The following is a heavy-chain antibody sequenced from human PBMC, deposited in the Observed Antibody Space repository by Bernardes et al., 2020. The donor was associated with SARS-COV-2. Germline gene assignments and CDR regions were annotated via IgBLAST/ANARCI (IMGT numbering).Heavy chain of an antibody. Sequence: TLSLTCTVSGGSVSSGGYYWTWIRQHPGKGLEWIGYIYHSGDTFYNPTLKSRVTFSLDTSENQFSLKLRSVTAADTAVYYCARGDPYGFANLDHWGQGTLVTVSS. J-gene: IGHJ4*02. CDR3: ARGDPYGFANLDH. D-gene: IGHD3-16*01. V-gene: IGHV4-31*03. CDR1: GGSVSSGGYY. CDR2: IYHSGDT.